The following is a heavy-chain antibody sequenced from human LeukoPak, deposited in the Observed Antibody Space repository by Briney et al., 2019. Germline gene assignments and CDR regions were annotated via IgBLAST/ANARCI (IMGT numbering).Heavy chain of an antibody. CDR2: ISSSSSYI. D-gene: IGHD6-13*01. V-gene: IGHV3-21*01. J-gene: IGHJ4*02. Sequence: GGSLRLSCAASGFTFSSYSMNWVRQAPGKGLEWVSSISSSSSYIYYADSVKGRFTISRDNAKNSLYLQMNSLRAEDTAVYYCARPGIAAAGIFVYWGQGTLVTVSS. CDR3: ARPGIAAAGIFVY. CDR1: GFTFSSYS.